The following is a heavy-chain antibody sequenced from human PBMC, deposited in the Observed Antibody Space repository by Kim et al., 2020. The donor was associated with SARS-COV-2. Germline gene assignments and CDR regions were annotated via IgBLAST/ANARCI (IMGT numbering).Heavy chain of an antibody. CDR3: ARDGRIAAVNVGAFDI. D-gene: IGHD6-13*01. Sequence: LQGRVTMTTDTSTSTAYMELRSLRSYDTAVYYCARDGRIAAVNVGAFDIWGQGTMVTVSS. J-gene: IGHJ3*02. V-gene: IGHV1-18*01.